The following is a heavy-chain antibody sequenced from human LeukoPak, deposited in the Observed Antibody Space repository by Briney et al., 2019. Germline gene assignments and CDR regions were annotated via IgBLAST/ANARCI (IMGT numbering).Heavy chain of an antibody. Sequence: ASVKVSCKASGYTFTSYGISWVRQAPGQGLEWMGWISAYNGNTNYAQKLQGRVTITRDTSASTAYMELSSLRSEDTAVYYCAINMVRGVIGAFDIWGQGTMVTVSS. CDR1: GYTFTSYG. CDR3: AINMVRGVIGAFDI. V-gene: IGHV1-18*01. J-gene: IGHJ3*02. CDR2: ISAYNGNT. D-gene: IGHD3-10*01.